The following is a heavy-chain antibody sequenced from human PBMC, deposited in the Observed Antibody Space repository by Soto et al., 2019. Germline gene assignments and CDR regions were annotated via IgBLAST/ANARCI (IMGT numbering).Heavy chain of an antibody. CDR1: GGSFSGYY. V-gene: IGHV4-34*01. Sequence: SETLSLTCAVYGGSFSGYYWSWIRQPPGKGLEWIGEINHSGSTNYNPSLKSRVTISVDTSKNQFSLKLSSVTAADTAVYYCASAGFRDSSSSLVERRNWFDPWGQGTLVTVSS. D-gene: IGHD6-6*01. J-gene: IGHJ5*02. CDR3: ASAGFRDSSSSLVERRNWFDP. CDR2: INHSGST.